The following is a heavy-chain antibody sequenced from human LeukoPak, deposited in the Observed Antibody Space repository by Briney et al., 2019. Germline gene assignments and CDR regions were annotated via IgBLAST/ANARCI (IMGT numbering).Heavy chain of an antibody. CDR3: AKEGIVVVPAAIPEGYYYYYYMDV. CDR2: ISWNSGSI. Sequence: GGSLRLSCAASGFTFDDYAMHWVRQAPGKGLEWVSGISWNSGSIGYADSVKGRFTISRDNAKNSLYLQMNSLRAEDMALYYCAKEGIVVVPAAIPEGYYYYYYMDVWGKGTTVTVSS. V-gene: IGHV3-9*03. CDR1: GFTFDDYA. D-gene: IGHD2-2*01. J-gene: IGHJ6*03.